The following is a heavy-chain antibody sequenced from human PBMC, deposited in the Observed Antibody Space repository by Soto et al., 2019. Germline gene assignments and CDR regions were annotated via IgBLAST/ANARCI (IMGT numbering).Heavy chain of an antibody. V-gene: IGHV4-34*01. J-gene: IGHJ5*02. CDR3: ATRITVFGLLIPPFDP. CDR1: VGSFKGYY. Sequence: SETLSLNCAVYVGSFKGYYWNWIRQPPGKGLEWIGEINHTGVTHYNPSLKSRVTMSVDTSKNQFSLRLSSVTAADTAIYYCATRITVFGLLIPPFDPWGQGTQVTVSS. D-gene: IGHD3-3*01. CDR2: INHTGVT.